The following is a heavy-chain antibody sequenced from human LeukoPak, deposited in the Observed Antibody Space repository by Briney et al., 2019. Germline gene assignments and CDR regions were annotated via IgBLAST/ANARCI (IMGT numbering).Heavy chain of an antibody. V-gene: IGHV3-48*03. CDR2: ISSRGGTI. J-gene: IGHJ3*02. CDR3: AKELTPDRSGFDAFHI. D-gene: IGHD3-22*01. Sequence: GGSLRLSCAASGFTFSDYEMDWVRQSPERGLEWVSYISSRGGTIYYADSVKGRFTISRDNAKNSLYLQMNSLRAEDTAVYCCAKELTPDRSGFDAFHIWGKGTMVTDSS. CDR1: GFTFSDYE.